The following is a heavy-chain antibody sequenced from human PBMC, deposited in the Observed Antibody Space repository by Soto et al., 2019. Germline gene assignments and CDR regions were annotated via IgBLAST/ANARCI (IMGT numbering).Heavy chain of an antibody. J-gene: IGHJ6*02. D-gene: IGHD1-26*01. CDR3: ARVGGTYYYYGMDV. V-gene: IGHV4-30-4*01. CDR2: IYYSGST. CDR1: GGSISSGDYY. Sequence: QVQLQESGPGLVKPSQTLSLTCTVSGGSISSGDYYWSWIRQPPGKGLEWIGYIYYSGSTYYNPSPKSRVTISVDTSKNQFSRKLGSVTATDTAVYYCARVGGTYYYYGMDVWGQGTTVTVSS.